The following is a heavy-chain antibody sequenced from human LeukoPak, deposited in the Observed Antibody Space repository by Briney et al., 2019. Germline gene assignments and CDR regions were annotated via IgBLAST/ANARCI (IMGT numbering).Heavy chain of an antibody. CDR1: GGTFSSYA. CDR2: IIPIFGTA. D-gene: IGHD5-24*01. V-gene: IGHV1-69*05. CDR3: ARDWGRWLQGWFDP. J-gene: IGHJ5*02. Sequence: SVKVSCKASGGTFSSYAISWVRQAPGQGLEWMGGIIPIFGTANYAQKFQGRVTIATDESTSTAYMELSSLRSEDTAVYYCARDWGRWLQGWFDPWGQGTLVTVSS.